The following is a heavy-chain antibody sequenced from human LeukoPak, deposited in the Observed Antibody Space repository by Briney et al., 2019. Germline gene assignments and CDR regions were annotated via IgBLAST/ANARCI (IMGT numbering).Heavy chain of an antibody. CDR1: GITFSSYS. V-gene: IGHV3-48*04. J-gene: IGHJ4*02. Sequence: GGSLRLSCAASGITFSSYSMNWVRQAPGKGLEWVSYISSSSSTIYYADSVKGRFTISRDNAKNSMYLQMNSLRAEDTAVYYCARELVSGRSYNAPYDYWGQGTLVTVSS. CDR2: ISSSSSTI. D-gene: IGHD3-10*01. CDR3: ARELVSGRSYNAPYDY.